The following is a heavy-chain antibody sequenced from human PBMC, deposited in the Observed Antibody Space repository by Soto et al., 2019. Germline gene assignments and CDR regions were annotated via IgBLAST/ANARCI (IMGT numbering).Heavy chain of an antibody. CDR3: ARDHGDYNYFDY. CDR1: GYTFTSYY. CDR2: INPSGGST. D-gene: IGHD4-17*01. V-gene: IGHV1-46*01. Sequence: QVQLVQSGAEVKKPGASVKVSCKASGYTFTSYYMHWVRQAPGQGLEWMGIINPSGGSTSYAQKFQGRVSMTRDTSTSTVYIELSSLRSEDTAVYYCARDHGDYNYFDYWGQGTLVTVSS. J-gene: IGHJ4*02.